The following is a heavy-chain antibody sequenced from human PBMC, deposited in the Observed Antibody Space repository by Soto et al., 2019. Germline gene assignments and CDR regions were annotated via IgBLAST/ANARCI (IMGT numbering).Heavy chain of an antibody. J-gene: IGHJ6*03. CDR1: GYSFTNYG. Sequence: QDQLVQSGVEVKKPGAPVKVSCKASGYSFTNYGITWVRQAPGQGFEWMGWITAYNGNTNYAQKFQGRVTMTTDASTSTADLELRSLRSDDTAVYYCARDRGVAPPVAGNTHYYYYMDVWGKGTTVTVSS. CDR3: ARDRGVAPPVAGNTHYYYYMDV. V-gene: IGHV1-18*01. CDR2: ITAYNGNT. D-gene: IGHD6-19*01.